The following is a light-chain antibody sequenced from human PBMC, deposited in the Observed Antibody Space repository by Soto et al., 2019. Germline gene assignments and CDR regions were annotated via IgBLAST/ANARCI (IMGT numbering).Light chain of an antibody. J-gene: IGLJ2*01. V-gene: IGLV2-23*01. CDR2: EGN. CDR1: SSDVGNFNL. CDR3: CSYGGTSSSVV. Sequence: QSALTQPASVSGSPGQSITISCTGTSSDVGNFNLASWYQQYPGKVPKLMIYEGNKRPSGVSDRFSGSKSGNTASLTISGLQAEDEADYYCCSYGGTSSSVVFGGGTKVTVL.